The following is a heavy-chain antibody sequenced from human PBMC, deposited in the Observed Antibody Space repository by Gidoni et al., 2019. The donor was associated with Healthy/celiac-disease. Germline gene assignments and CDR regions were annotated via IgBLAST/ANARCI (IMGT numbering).Heavy chain of an antibody. CDR2: IYYRGST. J-gene: IGHJ6*02. D-gene: IGHD3-10*01. V-gene: IGHV4-59*01. Sequence: QVQLQESGPGLVKPSATLSLTCTVSGGSISRYYWSWLRQPPGKGLEWIGYIYYRGSTNYHPSLKSRVTISVDTSKNQFSLKLSSVTAADTAVYYCARIPGYGSGSYYLYYYGMDVWGQGTTVTVSS. CDR3: ARIPGYGSGSYYLYYYGMDV. CDR1: GGSISRYY.